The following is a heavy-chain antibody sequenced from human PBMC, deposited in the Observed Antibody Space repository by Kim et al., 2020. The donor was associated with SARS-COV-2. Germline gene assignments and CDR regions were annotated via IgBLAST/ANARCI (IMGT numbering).Heavy chain of an antibody. V-gene: IGHV4-38-2*02. CDR1: GYSISSGYY. CDR2: IYHSGST. CDR3: ARVLLWFGELLSGSYPNGGSGWCDP. J-gene: IGHJ5*02. D-gene: IGHD3-10*01. Sequence: SETLSLTCTVSGYSISSGYYWGWIRQPPGKGLEWIGSIYHSGSTYYNPSLKSRVTISVDTSKNQFSLKLSSVTAADTAVYYCARVLLWFGELLSGSYPNGGSGWCDPWGQGTLVTVSS.